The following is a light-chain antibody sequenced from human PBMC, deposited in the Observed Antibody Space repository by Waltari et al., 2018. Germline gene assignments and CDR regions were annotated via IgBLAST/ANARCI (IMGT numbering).Light chain of an antibody. Sequence: DIQMTQSPSSLSASVGDTVTITCRASQSISNLLDWYQQKPGKAPKLLIYKASSLQTGVPSRFSGSGSGTEFTLTIRSLQPEDFATYYCLQYTRSPWRFGQGTKVEIK. CDR2: KAS. V-gene: IGKV1-12*01. CDR1: QSISNL. CDR3: LQYTRSPWR. J-gene: IGKJ1*01.